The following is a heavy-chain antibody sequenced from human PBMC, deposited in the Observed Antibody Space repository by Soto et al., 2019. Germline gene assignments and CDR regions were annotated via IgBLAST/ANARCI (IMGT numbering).Heavy chain of an antibody. CDR2: IYYSGST. Sequence: QLQLQESGPGLVKPSETLSLTCTVSGGSISSSSYYWGWIRQPPGKGLEWIGSIYYSGSTYSNPSLKSRVTISVDTANNQCSLKLSSGTAADTAVYYCAADIALGYWSGGSCLNWFDPLGQGTLVTVSS. CDR1: GGSISSSSYY. V-gene: IGHV4-39*01. CDR3: AADIALGYWSGGSCLNWFDP. D-gene: IGHD2-15*01. J-gene: IGHJ5*02.